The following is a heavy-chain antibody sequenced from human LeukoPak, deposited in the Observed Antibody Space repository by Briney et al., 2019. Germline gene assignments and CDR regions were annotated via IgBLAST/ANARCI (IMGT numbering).Heavy chain of an antibody. CDR3: ARESSGWFRPWGPDAFDI. V-gene: IGHV3-30*02. CDR2: IRYDGSNK. J-gene: IGHJ3*02. Sequence: GGSLRLSCAASGFTFSSYGMHWVRQAPGKGLEWVAFIRYDGSNKYYADSVKGRFTISRDNSKNTLYLQMNSLRAEDTAVYYCARESSGWFRPWGPDAFDIWGQGTMVTVSS. D-gene: IGHD6-19*01. CDR1: GFTFSSYG.